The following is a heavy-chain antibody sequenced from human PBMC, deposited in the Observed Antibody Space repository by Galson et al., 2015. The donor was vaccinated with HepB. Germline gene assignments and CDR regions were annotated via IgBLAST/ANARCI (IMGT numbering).Heavy chain of an antibody. CDR1: GGSISSSSYY. V-gene: IGHV4-39*01. D-gene: IGHD4-17*01. CDR2: IYYSGST. Sequence: ETLSLTCTVSGGSISSSSYYWGWIRQPPGKGLEWIGSIYYSGSTYYNPSLKSRVTISVDTSKNQFSLKLSSVTAADTAVYYCARHPYGDYEWYFDYWGQGTLVTASS. J-gene: IGHJ4*02. CDR3: ARHPYGDYEWYFDY.